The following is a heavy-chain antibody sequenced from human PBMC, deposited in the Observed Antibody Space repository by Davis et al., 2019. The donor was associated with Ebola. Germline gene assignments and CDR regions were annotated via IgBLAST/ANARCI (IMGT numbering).Heavy chain of an antibody. Sequence: GESLKISCAASGFTFSSYSMNWVRQAPGKGMEWVSAISNSGDKTYGADSVKGRFTISRDNSKNTLYLQMNSLRAEDTAVYYCARVLGWGPFYYYGMDVWGKGTTVTVSS. CDR3: ARVLGWGPFYYYGMDV. J-gene: IGHJ6*04. CDR2: ISNSGDKT. CDR1: GFTFSSYS. V-gene: IGHV3-23*01. D-gene: IGHD7-27*01.